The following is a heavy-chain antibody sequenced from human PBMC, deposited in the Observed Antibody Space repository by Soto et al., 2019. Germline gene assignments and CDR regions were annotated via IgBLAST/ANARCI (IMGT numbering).Heavy chain of an antibody. CDR3: ARDIYYGSGSYYIRTYGMDV. Sequence: LGGSLRLSCAASGFTFSDYYMSWIRQAPGKGLEWVSYISSSGSTIYYADSVKGRFTISRDNAKNSLYLQMNSLRAEDTAVYYCARDIYYGSGSYYIRTYGMDVWGQGTTVTVSS. CDR1: GFTFSDYY. D-gene: IGHD3-10*01. CDR2: ISSSGSTI. V-gene: IGHV3-11*01. J-gene: IGHJ6*02.